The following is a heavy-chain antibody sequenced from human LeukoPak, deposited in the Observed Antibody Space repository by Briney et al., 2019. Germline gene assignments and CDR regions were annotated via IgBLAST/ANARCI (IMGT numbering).Heavy chain of an antibody. V-gene: IGHV4-4*08. D-gene: IGHD3-22*01. CDR3: VRGPGRGYDLEP. J-gene: IGHJ5*02. Sequence: SETLSLTCAVSAGSICNSYCSWARQPPGKGLQFIGYISTGGDINYNPSLRSRATMSINPSNNQLSLTLTSVTTADTAVYFCVRGPGRGYDLEPWGQGSLVTLSS. CDR2: ISTGGDI. CDR1: AGSICNSY.